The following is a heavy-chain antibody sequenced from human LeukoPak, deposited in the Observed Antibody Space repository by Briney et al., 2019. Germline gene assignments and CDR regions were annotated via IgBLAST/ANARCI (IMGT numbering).Heavy chain of an antibody. J-gene: IGHJ5*02. CDR2: IKQDGSEK. CDR1: GFTFSSYA. Sequence: GGSLRLSCAASGFTFSSYAMSWVRQAPGKGLEWVANIKQDGSEKYYVDSVKGRFTISRDNAKNSLYLQMNSLRAEDTAVYYCARELTTSLNWFDPWGQGTLVTVSS. CDR3: ARELTTSLNWFDP. V-gene: IGHV3-7*01. D-gene: IGHD1/OR15-1a*01.